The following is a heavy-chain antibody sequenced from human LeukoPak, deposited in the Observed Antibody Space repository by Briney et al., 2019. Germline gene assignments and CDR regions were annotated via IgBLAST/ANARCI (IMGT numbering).Heavy chain of an antibody. J-gene: IGHJ4*02. Sequence: PSETLSLTCTVSGGSINSFYWSWIRQPAGKGLEWIGRIYASGYTNYNPSLKSRVTISVDTSKNQFSLKLSSVTAADTAVYYCARGLRFLPDWGQGTLVTVSS. D-gene: IGHD3-3*01. CDR1: GGSINSFY. CDR3: ARGLRFLPD. CDR2: IYASGYT. V-gene: IGHV4-4*07.